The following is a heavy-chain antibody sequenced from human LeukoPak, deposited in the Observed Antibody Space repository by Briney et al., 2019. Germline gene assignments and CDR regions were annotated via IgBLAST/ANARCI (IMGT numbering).Heavy chain of an antibody. D-gene: IGHD5-12*01. CDR2: ISYDGSDK. J-gene: IGHJ4*02. CDR3: ARARPSMWIDY. Sequence: GGSLRLSCAASVVGFSGDSMGGGREGPGKGVGRGAVISYDGSDKFYADSVKGRFTISRDSSKNTLYLQMNSLRPEDTAVYYCARARPSMWIDYWGQGTLVTVSS. V-gene: IGHV3-30*03. CDR1: VVGFSGDS.